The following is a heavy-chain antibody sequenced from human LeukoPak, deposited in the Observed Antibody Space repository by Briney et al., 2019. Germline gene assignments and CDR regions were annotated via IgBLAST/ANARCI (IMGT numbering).Heavy chain of an antibody. CDR3: AKLGATRGYYYYYMDV. CDR1: GFTFSSYA. D-gene: IGHD1-26*01. J-gene: IGHJ6*03. V-gene: IGHV3-23*01. Sequence: GGSLRLSCAASGFTFSSYAMSWVRQAPGKGLEWVSAISGSGGSTYYADSVKGRFTISRDNSKNTLYLQMNSLRAEDTAVYYCAKLGATRGYYYYYMDVWGKGTTVTVSS. CDR2: ISGSGGST.